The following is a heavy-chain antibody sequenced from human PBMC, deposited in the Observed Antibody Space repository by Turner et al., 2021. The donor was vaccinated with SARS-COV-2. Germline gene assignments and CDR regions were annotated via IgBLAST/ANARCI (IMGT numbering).Heavy chain of an antibody. CDR2: IKQDGSEK. Sequence: EVQLVESGGGLVQPGGSLRLSCAASGFTFSSYWMSWVRKAPGKGPEWVANIKQDGSEKYYVDSVKGRFTISRDNAKNSLYLQMSSLRAEDTAVYYCARVSGAAVWGNYAFDIWGQGTMVTVSS. V-gene: IGHV3-7*01. CDR3: ARVSGAAVWGNYAFDI. D-gene: IGHD3-16*01. J-gene: IGHJ3*02. CDR1: GFTFSSYW.